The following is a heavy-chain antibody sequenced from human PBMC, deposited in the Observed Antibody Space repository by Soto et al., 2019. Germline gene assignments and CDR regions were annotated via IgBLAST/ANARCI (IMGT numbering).Heavy chain of an antibody. CDR2: VDDTGSP. V-gene: IGHV4-61*08. Sequence: SETLSLTCTVSGASFNSRGFYWAWIRQPPGKGLEWIGFVDDTGSPTYSPSLKSRLTISLDTSKSQFSLKVNSVTAADTAVYYCARDRRVAGTTFDYWGRGILVT. CDR3: ARDRRVAGTTFDY. D-gene: IGHD1-7*01. J-gene: IGHJ4*02. CDR1: GASFNSRGFY.